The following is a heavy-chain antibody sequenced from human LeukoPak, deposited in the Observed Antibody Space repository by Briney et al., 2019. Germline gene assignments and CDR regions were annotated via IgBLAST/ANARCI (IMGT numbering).Heavy chain of an antibody. CDR1: GGSISNYY. D-gene: IGHD2-15*01. J-gene: IGHJ5*02. CDR3: ARGGNCSGGSCYSDRGWFDP. Sequence: SETLSLTCIVSGGSISNYYWGWIRQPPGKGLEYIGYIYYSGSTSYNPSLKSRVTISVDMSKNQFSLKLSSVTAADTAVYYCARGGNCSGGSCYSDRGWFDPWGQGTLVTVSS. CDR2: IYYSGST. V-gene: IGHV4-59*01.